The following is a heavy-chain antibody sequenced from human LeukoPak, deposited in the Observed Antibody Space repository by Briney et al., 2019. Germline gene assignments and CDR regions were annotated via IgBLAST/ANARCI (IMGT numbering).Heavy chain of an antibody. CDR1: GFTFSSYW. V-gene: IGHV3-7*01. CDR2: IKQDGSEK. D-gene: IGHD3-10*01. CDR3: ARAALLWFGDSTPGHFDY. J-gene: IGHJ4*02. Sequence: PGGSLRLSCAASGFTFSSYWMSWVRQAPGKGLEWVANIKQDGSEKYYVDSVEGRFTISGDNAKNSLYLQMNSLRAEDTAVYYCARAALLWFGDSTPGHFDYWGQGTLVTVSS.